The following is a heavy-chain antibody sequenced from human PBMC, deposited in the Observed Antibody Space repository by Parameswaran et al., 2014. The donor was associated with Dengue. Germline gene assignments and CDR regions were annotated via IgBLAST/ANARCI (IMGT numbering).Heavy chain of an antibody. CDR3: AREKVPAAIGVWWFDP. D-gene: IGHD2-2*01. CDR2: ISSSSSYI. J-gene: IGHJ5*02. Sequence: VRQMPGKGLEWVSSISSSSSYIYYADSVKGRFTISRDNAKNSLYLQMNSLRAEDTAVYYCAREKVPAAIGVWWFDPGARGTLVTVSS. V-gene: IGHV3-21*01.